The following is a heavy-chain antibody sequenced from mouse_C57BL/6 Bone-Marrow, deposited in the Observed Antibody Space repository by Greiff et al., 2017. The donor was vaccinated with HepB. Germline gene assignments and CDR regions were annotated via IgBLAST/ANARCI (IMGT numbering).Heavy chain of an antibody. D-gene: IGHD1-1*01. V-gene: IGHV1-72*01. Sequence: VQLQQPGAELVKPGASVKLSCKASGYTFTSYWMHWVKQRPGRGLEWIGRIDPNSGGTKYNEKFKSKATLTVDKPSSTAYMQLSSLTSEDSAVYYCARRGSITTVVATVRDAMDYWGQGTSVTVSS. CDR2: IDPNSGGT. J-gene: IGHJ4*01. CDR3: ARRGSITTVVATVRDAMDY. CDR1: GYTFTSYW.